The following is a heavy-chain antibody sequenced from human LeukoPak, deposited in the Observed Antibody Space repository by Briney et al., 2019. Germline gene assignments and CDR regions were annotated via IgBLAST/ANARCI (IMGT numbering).Heavy chain of an antibody. V-gene: IGHV4-39*07. J-gene: IGHJ4*02. CDR1: GGSISSSSYY. CDR2: IYYSGST. Sequence: SETLSLTCTVSGGSISSSSYYWGWIRQPPGKGLEWIGSIYYSGSTYYNPSLKSRVTISVDTPKNQFSLKLSSVTAADTAVYYCTYYYDSSGSNWGQGTLVTVSS. CDR3: TYYYDSSGSN. D-gene: IGHD3-22*01.